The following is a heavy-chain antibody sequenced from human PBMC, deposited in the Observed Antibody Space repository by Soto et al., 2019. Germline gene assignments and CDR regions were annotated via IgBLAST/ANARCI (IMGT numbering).Heavy chain of an antibody. D-gene: IGHD6-19*01. J-gene: IGHJ4*02. CDR1: GYTLTDYG. V-gene: IGHV1-18*04. Sequence: ASVKVSCKASGYTLTDYGISWVRQATGQGLEWMGWISAYNGDTIYAQKFQGRVTMTEDTSTDTAYMELSSLRSEDTAVYYCATEPKQWLDHGGPDYWGQGTLVTVSS. CDR2: ISAYNGDT. CDR3: ATEPKQWLDHGGPDY.